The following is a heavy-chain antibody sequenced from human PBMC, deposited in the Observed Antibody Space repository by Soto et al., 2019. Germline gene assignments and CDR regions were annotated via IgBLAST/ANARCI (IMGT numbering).Heavy chain of an antibody. CDR1: RFTFSNAW. J-gene: IGHJ4*02. Sequence: GGSLRLSCAASRFTFSNAWMTWVRQAPGKGLEWVGRIKSKTDGGTTDYAAPVKDRFTISRDDSKDTLYLQMNSLKTEDTAVYFCNTDVESGYYDTNFWGQGTLVTVS. V-gene: IGHV3-15*01. D-gene: IGHD3-22*01. CDR2: IKSKTDGGTT. CDR3: NTDVESGYYDTNF.